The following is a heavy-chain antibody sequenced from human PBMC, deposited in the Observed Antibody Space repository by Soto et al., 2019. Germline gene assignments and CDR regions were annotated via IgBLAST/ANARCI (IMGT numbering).Heavy chain of an antibody. CDR3: ATTMIVVLITPDY. D-gene: IGHD3-22*01. V-gene: IGHV3-23*01. Sequence: PGGSLRLSCAASGITFSSYAMSWVRQAPGKGLEWVSGISGSGGSTYYADSVKGRFTISRDNSKNTLYLQMNSLRAEDTAIYYCATTMIVVLITPDYWGQGTVVTVYS. CDR2: ISGSGGST. J-gene: IGHJ4*02. CDR1: GITFSSYA.